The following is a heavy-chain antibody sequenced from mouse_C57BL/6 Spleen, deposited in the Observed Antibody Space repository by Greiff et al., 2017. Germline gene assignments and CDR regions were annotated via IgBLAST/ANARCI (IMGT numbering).Heavy chain of an antibody. Sequence: VQLQQSGAELVRPGASVTLSCKASGYTFTDYEMHWVKQTPVHGLEWIGAIDPETGGTASNQKFKGKAILTADKSSSTDYMGLRSLTSEDSALYYCPLYYEGAMGYWGQGTSVTVSS. J-gene: IGHJ4*01. V-gene: IGHV1-15*01. CDR2: IDPETGGT. D-gene: IGHD1-1*01. CDR3: PLYYEGAMGY. CDR1: GYTFTDYE.